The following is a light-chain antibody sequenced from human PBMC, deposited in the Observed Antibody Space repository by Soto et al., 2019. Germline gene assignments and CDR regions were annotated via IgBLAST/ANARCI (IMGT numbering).Light chain of an antibody. CDR3: QQYNTWPRT. CDR1: QGIKDY. Sequence: EIVMTQSPATLSVSPGERATLSCRASQGIKDYVAWFQQKPGQAPRLLIYGASTRATAIPARFSGSGSGTEFTLSISSLRSEDFAVYYCQQYNTWPRTFGQGTKVETK. V-gene: IGKV3-15*01. CDR2: GAS. J-gene: IGKJ1*01.